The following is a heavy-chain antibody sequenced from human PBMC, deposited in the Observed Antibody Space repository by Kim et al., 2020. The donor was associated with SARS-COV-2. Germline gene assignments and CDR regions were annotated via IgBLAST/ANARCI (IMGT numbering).Heavy chain of an antibody. Sequence: GESLKISCKASGYSFTNYWIGWVRQMPGKGLEWMGIIYPGDSDTRYSPSFQGQVTISADKSISTAYLQWSSLKASDTAIFYCARHEETRGQSVMGAFDIWGRGTMVTVSS. J-gene: IGHJ3*02. D-gene: IGHD2-21*01. CDR2: IYPGDSDT. CDR3: ARHEETRGQSVMGAFDI. CDR1: GYSFTNYW. V-gene: IGHV5-51*01.